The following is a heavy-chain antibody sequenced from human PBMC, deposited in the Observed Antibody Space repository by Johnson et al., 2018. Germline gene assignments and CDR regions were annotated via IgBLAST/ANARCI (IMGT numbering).Heavy chain of an antibody. CDR2: INTDGSST. V-gene: IGHV3-74*01. Sequence: VQLQESGGGLVQXGGSLTLXCAASGFTFSNYWMHWVRQAPGKGLVWVSRINTDGSSTTHADSVKGRFTVSRDNAKNTVYLKMNSLRAEDTAVYYCVKERAPFDAFDIWGQGTMVTVSS. CDR3: VKERAPFDAFDI. J-gene: IGHJ3*02. CDR1: GFTFSNYW.